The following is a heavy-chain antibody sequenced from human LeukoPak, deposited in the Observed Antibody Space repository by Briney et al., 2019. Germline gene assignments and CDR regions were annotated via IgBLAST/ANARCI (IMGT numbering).Heavy chain of an antibody. CDR1: GFTFSSYA. CDR2: ISGSGGNT. Sequence: GGSLRLSCAASGFTFSSYAMSWVRQAPGKGLEWVSAISGSGGNTYNADSVTGRFTISRDNSKNTLYPQMNSLRAKDTAVYYCATTRFLHWLLTGKNDYWGQGILVTVSS. J-gene: IGHJ4*02. D-gene: IGHD3-3*01. CDR3: ATTRFLHWLLTGKNDY. V-gene: IGHV3-23*01.